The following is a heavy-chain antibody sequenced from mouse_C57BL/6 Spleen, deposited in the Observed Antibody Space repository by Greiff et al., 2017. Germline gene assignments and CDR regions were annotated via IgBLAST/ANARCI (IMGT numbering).Heavy chain of an antibody. Sequence: VQLQESGAELVRPGASVTLSCKASGYTFTDYEMHWVKQTPVHGLEWLGAIDPETGGTAYNQKFKGKAILTADKSSSTAYMELRSLTSEDSAVYYCTRRTVVGWYFDVWGTGTTVTVSS. CDR1: GYTFTDYE. J-gene: IGHJ1*03. D-gene: IGHD1-1*01. CDR3: TRRTVVGWYFDV. V-gene: IGHV1-15*01. CDR2: IDPETGGT.